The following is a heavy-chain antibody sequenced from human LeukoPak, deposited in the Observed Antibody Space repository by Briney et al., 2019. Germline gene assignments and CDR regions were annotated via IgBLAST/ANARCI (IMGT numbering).Heavy chain of an antibody. Sequence: SVKVSCKASGGTFSSYAISWVRQAPGQGLEWMGGIIPIFGTANYAQKFQGRVTITADESTSTAYMELSSLRSEDTAVYYCARDGCSSTSCYGTYYYGMDVWGQGTTVTVSS. CDR3: ARDGCSSTSCYGTYYYGMDV. CDR2: IIPIFGTA. D-gene: IGHD2-2*01. CDR1: GGTFSSYA. J-gene: IGHJ6*02. V-gene: IGHV1-69*13.